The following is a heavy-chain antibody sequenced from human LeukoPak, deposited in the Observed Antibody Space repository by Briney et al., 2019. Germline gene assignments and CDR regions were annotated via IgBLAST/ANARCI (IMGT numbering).Heavy chain of an antibody. J-gene: IGHJ5*02. CDR3: ARVLTCLYCSSTSCYRKPKNWFDP. D-gene: IGHD2-2*01. CDR2: ISAYNGNT. Sequence: GASVKVSCKASGYTFTSYGISWVRQAPGQGLEWMGWISAYNGNTNYAQKLQGRVTMTTDTSTSTAYMELRSLRSDDTAVYYCARVLTCLYCSSTSCYRKPKNWFDPWGQGTLVTVSS. CDR1: GYTFTSYG. V-gene: IGHV1-18*01.